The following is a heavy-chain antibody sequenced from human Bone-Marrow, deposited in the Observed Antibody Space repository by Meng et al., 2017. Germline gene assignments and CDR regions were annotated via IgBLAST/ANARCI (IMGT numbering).Heavy chain of an antibody. V-gene: IGHV4-34*01. CDR2: INHSGST. D-gene: IGHD5-18*01. J-gene: IGHJ4*02. CDR1: GGPFSGYY. Sequence: QLQLQQRAQGLLKPPVPLPPTCAVYGGPFSGYYWSWIRQPPGKGLEWIGEINHSGSTNYNPSLKSRVTISVDTSKNQFSLKLSSVTAADTAVYYCARTRGYSYGYYGYWGQGTLVTVSS. CDR3: ARTRGYSYGYYGY.